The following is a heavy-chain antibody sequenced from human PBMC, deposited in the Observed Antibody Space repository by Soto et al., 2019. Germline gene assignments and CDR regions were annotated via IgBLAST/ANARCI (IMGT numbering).Heavy chain of an antibody. J-gene: IGHJ4*02. V-gene: IGHV3-30*18. D-gene: IGHD6-13*01. CDR3: AKSKGAAETFDY. CDR1: GFTFSSYG. CDR2: ISYDGSNK. Sequence: QVQLVESGGGVVQPGRSLRLSCAASGFTFSSYGMHWVRQAPGKGLEWVAVISYDGSNKYYADSVKGRFTISRDNSKNTLYLRMNSLRAEDTAVYYCAKSKGAAETFDYWGQGTLVTVSS.